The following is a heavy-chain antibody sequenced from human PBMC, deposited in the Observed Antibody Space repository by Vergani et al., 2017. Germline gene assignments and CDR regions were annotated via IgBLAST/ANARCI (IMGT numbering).Heavy chain of an antibody. V-gene: IGHV4-39*01. D-gene: IGHD3-22*01. CDR2: IYYSGST. Sequence: QVQLQESGPGLVKPSETLSLTCTVSNDSVSNTFYYWGWIRQTPGKGLEWIGSIYYSGSTYYNPSLESRVTMSVDTSKSQFSLKLSSVTAADTAVYYCARLSRQFSDNSGYYYVFDSWGQGSLVTVSS. J-gene: IGHJ4*02. CDR1: NDSVSNTFYY. CDR3: ARLSRQFSDNSGYYYVFDS.